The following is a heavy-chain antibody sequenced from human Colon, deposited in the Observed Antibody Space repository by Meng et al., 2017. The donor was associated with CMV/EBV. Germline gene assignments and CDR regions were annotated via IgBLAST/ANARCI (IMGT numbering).Heavy chain of an antibody. CDR2: IRYDGSDK. J-gene: IGHJ4*02. V-gene: IGHV3-30*02. CDR1: GVTFSSHG. CDR3: AKDVLATDYFDY. Sequence: GGSLRLSCAASGVTFSSHGMHWVRQAPGKGLEWVAYIRYDGSDKYYADSVKGRFTISRDDSKNTLYVQMNSLRAEDTAVYYCAKDVLATDYFDYWGQGTLVTVSS. D-gene: IGHD1-26*01.